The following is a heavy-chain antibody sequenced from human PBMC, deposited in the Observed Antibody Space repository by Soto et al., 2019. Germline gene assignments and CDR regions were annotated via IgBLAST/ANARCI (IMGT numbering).Heavy chain of an antibody. V-gene: IGHV3-23*01. CDR2: ISGSGGST. CDR1: GFTFSSYA. CDR3: AKEGAVAGGPYYYYGMDV. Sequence: EVQLLESGGGLVQPGGSLRLSCAASGFTFSSYAMSWVRQAPGKGLEWVSAISGSGGSTYYADSVKGRFTISRDNSKNTLYLQMNSLRAEDTAVYYCAKEGAVAGGPYYYYGMDVWGQGTTVTVSS. J-gene: IGHJ6*02. D-gene: IGHD6-19*01.